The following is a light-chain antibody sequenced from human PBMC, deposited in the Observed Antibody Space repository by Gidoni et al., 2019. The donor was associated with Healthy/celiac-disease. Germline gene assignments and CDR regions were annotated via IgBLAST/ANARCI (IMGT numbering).Light chain of an antibody. J-gene: IGKJ2*01. V-gene: IGKV1-39*01. CDR3: QQSYSTPGGT. CDR1: QGISSY. CDR2: AAS. Sequence: DIQMTQSPSSLYASVGDRVTITRRDSQGISSYLNWYQQQPGNAPKLLIYAASSLQSGAASRFSGSGSGTDFPLTISRLQPEDFATYYCQQSYSTPGGTFGQGTKLEIK.